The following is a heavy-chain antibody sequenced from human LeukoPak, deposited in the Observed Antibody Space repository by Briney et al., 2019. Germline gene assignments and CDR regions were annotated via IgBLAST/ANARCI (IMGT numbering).Heavy chain of an antibody. Sequence: PGGSLRLSCAASGFTFSSYSMNWVREAPGKGLDWDSSISSSSSYIYYADSVKGRFTISRDNAKNSLYLQMNSLRAEDTAVYYCAREGSSWYRYNWFDPWGQGTLVTVSS. CDR3: AREGSSWYRYNWFDP. D-gene: IGHD6-13*01. J-gene: IGHJ5*02. CDR2: ISSSSSYI. V-gene: IGHV3-21*01. CDR1: GFTFSSYS.